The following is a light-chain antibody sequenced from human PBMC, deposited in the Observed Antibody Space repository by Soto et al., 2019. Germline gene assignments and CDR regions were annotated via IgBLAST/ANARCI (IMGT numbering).Light chain of an antibody. CDR1: QSVSTW. J-gene: IGKJ2*01. Sequence: DIQMTQSPSTLSPSVGDRVTITCRASQSVSTWLAWYQQKPGKAPQLLIYDASSLESGVPSRFSGSGSGTEFTLTTSSLQHDDFATYYCQQYHTLYSYGQGIKLEI. V-gene: IGKV1-5*01. CDR2: DAS. CDR3: QQYHTLYS.